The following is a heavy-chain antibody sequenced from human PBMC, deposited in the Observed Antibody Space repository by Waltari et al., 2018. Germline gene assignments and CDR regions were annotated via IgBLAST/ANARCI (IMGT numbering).Heavy chain of an antibody. J-gene: IGHJ6*03. D-gene: IGHD2-15*01. V-gene: IGHV4-34*01. CDR3: ARVRGYCSGGSCYDPYYYYYYMDV. Sequence: QVQLQQWGAGLLKPSETLSLTCAVYGGSFSGYYWSWISQRPGKGLEWIGEINHSGSTNYNPSLKSRVTISVDTSENQFSLKLSSVTAADTAVYYCARVRGYCSGGSCYDPYYYYYYMDVWGKGTTVTVSS. CDR2: INHSGST. CDR1: GGSFSGYY.